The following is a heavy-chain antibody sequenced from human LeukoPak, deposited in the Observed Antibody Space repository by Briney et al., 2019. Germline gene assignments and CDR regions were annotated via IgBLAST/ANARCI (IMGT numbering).Heavy chain of an antibody. Sequence: GGSLRLSCAASGFTFSSYSMNWVRQAPGKGLEWVSSISSSSSYIYYADSVKGRFTISRDNAKNSLYLQMNSLRAEDTAVYYCARLQDSYYNMDVWGKGTTVTVSS. CDR2: ISSSSSYI. D-gene: IGHD4-11*01. CDR1: GFTFSSYS. V-gene: IGHV3-21*01. J-gene: IGHJ6*03. CDR3: ARLQDSYYNMDV.